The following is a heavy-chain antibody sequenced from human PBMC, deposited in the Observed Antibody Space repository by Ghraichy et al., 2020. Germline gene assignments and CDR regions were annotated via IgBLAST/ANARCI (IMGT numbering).Heavy chain of an antibody. CDR1: EFTFSSYA. J-gene: IGHJ4*02. Sequence: GGSLRLSCAAPEFTFSSYAMSWVRQAPGEGLEWVSAISGSGDTTYYADSVKGRFTISRDNSKNTLYLQMNSLRAEDTAVYYCAKDVDAYNQFVFDNWGQGTLVTVSA. D-gene: IGHD5-24*01. CDR3: AKDVDAYNQFVFDN. V-gene: IGHV3-23*01. CDR2: ISGSGDTT.